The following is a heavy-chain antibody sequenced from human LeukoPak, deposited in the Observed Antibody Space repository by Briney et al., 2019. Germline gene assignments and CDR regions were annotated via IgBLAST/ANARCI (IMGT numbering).Heavy chain of an antibody. CDR1: GFSVSGTY. CDR2: IYSDGST. CDR3: GRDNPGVKVY. Sequence: GGSLRLSCTASGFSVSGTYMSWVRQAPGKGLEWVSLIYSDGSTHYAESVKGRFTISRDNSKSTLYLQMSSLRADDTAVYYCGRDNPGVKVYWGQGTLVNVSS. V-gene: IGHV3-53*01. J-gene: IGHJ4*02. D-gene: IGHD4-23*01.